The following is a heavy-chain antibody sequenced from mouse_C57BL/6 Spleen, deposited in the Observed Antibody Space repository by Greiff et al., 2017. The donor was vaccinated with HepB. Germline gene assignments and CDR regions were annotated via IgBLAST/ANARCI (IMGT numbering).Heavy chain of an antibody. V-gene: IGHV1-53*01. D-gene: IGHD1-1*01. CDR3: AREGGYYYGSSLYYYAMDY. Sequence: QVQLKQPGTELVKPGASVKLSCKASGYTFTSYWMHWVKQRPGQGLEWIGNINPSNGGTNYNEKFKSKATLTVDKSSSTAYMQLSSLTSEDSAVYYCAREGGYYYGSSLYYYAMDYWGQGTSVTVSS. CDR1: GYTFTSYW. J-gene: IGHJ4*01. CDR2: INPSNGGT.